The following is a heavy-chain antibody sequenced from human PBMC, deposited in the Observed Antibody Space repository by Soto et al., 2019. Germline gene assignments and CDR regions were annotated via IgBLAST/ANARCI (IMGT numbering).Heavy chain of an antibody. Sequence: GASVKVSCKASGYTFTIYDINWVRQATGQGLEWMGWMNPNSGNTGYAQKFQGRVTMTRNTSISTAYMELSSLRSEDTAVYYCAQSLWFGELSVPWGQGTLVTVSS. CDR1: GYTFTIYD. CDR2: MNPNSGNT. D-gene: IGHD3-10*01. CDR3: AQSLWFGELSVP. V-gene: IGHV1-8*01. J-gene: IGHJ5*02.